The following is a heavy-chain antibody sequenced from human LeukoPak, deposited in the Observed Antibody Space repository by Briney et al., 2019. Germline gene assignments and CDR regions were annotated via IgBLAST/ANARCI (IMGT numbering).Heavy chain of an antibody. CDR2: INSDGSST. CDR3: GTDMVKGY. Sequence: PGGSPRLSCAVSGFTFSSYWMHWVRQAPGKGLVWVSRINSDGSSTNYADSVKGRFTISRDNAKNTLYLQMNSLRAEDAAVYYCGTDMVKGYWGQGTLLTVAS. V-gene: IGHV3-74*01. CDR1: GFTFSSYW. J-gene: IGHJ4*02. D-gene: IGHD2-21*01.